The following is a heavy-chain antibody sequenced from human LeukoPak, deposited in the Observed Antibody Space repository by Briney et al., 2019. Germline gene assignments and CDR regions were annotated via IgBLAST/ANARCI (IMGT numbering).Heavy chain of an antibody. CDR3: ARDPTIWGMIDYFDY. J-gene: IGHJ4*02. Sequence: GGSPRLSCAASGFTFNNYTMHWVRQAPGKGLEWVAVISYDINNKYYADFVQGRFTISRDNSKNTLYLQMNTLKPEDTAVYYCARDPTIWGMIDYFDYWGQGSLVTVSS. V-gene: IGHV3-30-3*01. CDR2: ISYDINNK. CDR1: GFTFNNYT. D-gene: IGHD3-22*01.